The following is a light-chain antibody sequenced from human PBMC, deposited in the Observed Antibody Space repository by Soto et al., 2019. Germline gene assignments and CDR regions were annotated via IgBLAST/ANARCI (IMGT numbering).Light chain of an antibody. CDR3: QEYHTYSWT. V-gene: IGKV3-15*01. J-gene: IGKJ1*01. CDR2: GAS. CDR1: QSVSNS. Sequence: EIVLTQSPATLSLSPGERVTLSCRASQSVSNSLAWYQQKPGQAPRLLIYGASTRATGIPARFSGSGSGTEFTLTISSLQPDDFATYYCQEYHTYSWTFGQGTKVDIK.